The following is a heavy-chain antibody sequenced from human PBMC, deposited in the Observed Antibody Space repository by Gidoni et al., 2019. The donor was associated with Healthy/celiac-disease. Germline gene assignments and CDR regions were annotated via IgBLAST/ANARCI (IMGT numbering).Heavy chain of an antibody. CDR2: IYSGCGT. Sequence: EVQLVESGGGLIQPGGSLRLYCAASGFTVSSNYMSWVRQAPGKGLEWVSVIYSGCGTYYADSVKGRFNNSRNKSKNTLYLQMNSLRAEDTAVYYCANTTEDLVPAAIFIHYYYGMDVWGQGTTVTVSS. V-gene: IGHV3-53*01. CDR1: GFTVSSNY. CDR3: ANTTEDLVPAAIFIHYYYGMDV. J-gene: IGHJ6*02. D-gene: IGHD2-2*01.